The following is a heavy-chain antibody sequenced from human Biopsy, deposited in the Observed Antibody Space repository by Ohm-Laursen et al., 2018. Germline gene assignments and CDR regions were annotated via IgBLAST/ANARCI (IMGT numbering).Heavy chain of an antibody. CDR2: IYYSGST. V-gene: IGHV4-59*01. D-gene: IGHD2/OR15-2a*01. J-gene: IGHJ6*02. CDR1: GGSISSDY. CDR3: ARATNSTGWPYYYFYGMDV. Sequence: PSQTLSLTCTVSGGSISSDYWSWIRQTPGKGLERIGNIYYSGSTNYNPSLKSRVTISVDTSKNQFSLRLNSVTAADTAVYYCARATNSTGWPYYYFYGMDVWGQGTTVTVSS.